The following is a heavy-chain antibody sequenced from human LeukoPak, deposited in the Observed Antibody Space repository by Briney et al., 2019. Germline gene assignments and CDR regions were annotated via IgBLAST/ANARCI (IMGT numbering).Heavy chain of an antibody. Sequence: ASVKVSCKTSGYTFTGYYMHWVRQAPGQGLEWMGWINPNSGGTNYAQKFQGRVTMTRDTSISTAYMELSRLRSDDTAVYYCARDPTYDFWSGYDYWGQGTLVTVSS. J-gene: IGHJ4*02. CDR1: GYTFTGYY. CDR3: ARDPTYDFWSGYDY. V-gene: IGHV1-2*02. CDR2: INPNSGGT. D-gene: IGHD3-3*01.